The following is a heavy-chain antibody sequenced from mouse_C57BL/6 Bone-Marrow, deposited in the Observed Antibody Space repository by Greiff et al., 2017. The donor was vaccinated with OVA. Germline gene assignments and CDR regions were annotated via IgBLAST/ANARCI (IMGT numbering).Heavy chain of an antibody. CDR3: ARSPYYYGSSYVGPWFAY. CDR2: ILPSIGRT. V-gene: IGHV15-2*01. J-gene: IGHJ3*01. CDR1: DSEVFPIAY. Sequence: VQLQQSGSELRSPGSSVKLSCKDFDSEVFPIAYMSWVRQKPGHGFEWIGGILPSIGRTIYGEKFEDKATLDADTLSNTAYLELNSLTSEDSAIYYCARSPYYYGSSYVGPWFAYWGQGTLVTVSA. D-gene: IGHD1-1*01.